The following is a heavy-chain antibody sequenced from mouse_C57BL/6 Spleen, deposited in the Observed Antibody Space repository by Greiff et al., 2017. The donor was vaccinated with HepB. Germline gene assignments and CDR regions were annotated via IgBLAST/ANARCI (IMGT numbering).Heavy chain of an antibody. CDR3: SSALFDY. V-gene: IGHV1-42*01. J-gene: IGHJ2*01. CDR2: INPSTGGT. CDR1: GYSFTGYY. Sequence: EVTLMESGPELVKPGASVKISCKASGYSFTGYYMNWVKQSPEKSLEWIGEINPSTGGTTSNKQFKAKATLTVDKSSRTAYMQLKSRTSEDSAVYYCSSALFDYWGQGTTLTVSS.